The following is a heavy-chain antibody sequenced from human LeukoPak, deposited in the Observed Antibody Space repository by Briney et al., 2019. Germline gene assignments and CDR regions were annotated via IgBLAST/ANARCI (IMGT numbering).Heavy chain of an antibody. CDR3: ARDKYSNYGNWLVP. J-gene: IGHJ5*02. CDR2: IYNSGTI. D-gene: IGHD4-11*01. CDR1: GGSISGYY. Sequence: SETLSLTWSVSGGSISGYYWSWIRQPAGKGLEWIGHIYNSGTINYNPSLKSRVTMSVDTSKNHFSLKLRSVTAADTAVYYCARDKYSNYGNWLVPWGQGTRVTVSS. V-gene: IGHV4-4*07.